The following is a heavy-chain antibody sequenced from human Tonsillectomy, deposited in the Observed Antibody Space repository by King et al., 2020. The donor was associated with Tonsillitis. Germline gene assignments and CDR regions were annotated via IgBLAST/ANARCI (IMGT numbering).Heavy chain of an antibody. V-gene: IGHV4-39*07. CDR3: AIPRVSTGSTDY. CDR2: ISYSGNT. CDR1: GGSIASANYY. D-gene: IGHD3-10*01. Sequence: LQLQESGPGLVKPSETLSLTCTVSGGSIASANYYWGWIRQPPGKGLEWIGSISYSGNTYYNPSLKSRVTISVDTSKNQFSLKLNSVTAADTAVYYCAIPRVSTGSTDYWGQGTLVTVSS. J-gene: IGHJ4*02.